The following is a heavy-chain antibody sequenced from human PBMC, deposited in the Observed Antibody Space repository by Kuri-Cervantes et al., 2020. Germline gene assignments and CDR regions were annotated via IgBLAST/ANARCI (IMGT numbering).Heavy chain of an antibody. CDR2: IYSGGIT. CDR1: GFTVSSNY. J-gene: IGHJ4*02. D-gene: IGHD2-2*01. V-gene: IGHV3-53*01. CDR3: ARGMYCSSTSCSFDY. Sequence: GGSLRLSCAASGFTVSSNYMSWVRRAPGKGLEWVPVIYSGGITYYADSVKGRFTISRDNSKNTLYLQMNSLRAEDTAVYYCARGMYCSSTSCSFDYWGQGTLVTVSS.